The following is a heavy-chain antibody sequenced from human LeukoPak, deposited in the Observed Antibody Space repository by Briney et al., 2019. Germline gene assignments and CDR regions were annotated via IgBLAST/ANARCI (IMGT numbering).Heavy chain of an antibody. Sequence: PGGSLRLSCAASGFTFSSYAMHWVRQAPGKGLEWVAVISYDGSNKYYADSVKGRFTISRDNSKNTLYLQMNSLRAEDTAVYYCARDGGGSSGYYSCYWGQGTLVTVSS. CDR2: ISYDGSNK. CDR3: ARDGGGSSGYYSCY. V-gene: IGHV3-30-3*01. CDR1: GFTFSSYA. D-gene: IGHD3-22*01. J-gene: IGHJ4*02.